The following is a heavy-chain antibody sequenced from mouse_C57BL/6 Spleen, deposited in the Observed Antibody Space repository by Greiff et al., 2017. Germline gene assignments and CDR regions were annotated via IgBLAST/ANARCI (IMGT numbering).Heavy chain of an antibody. D-gene: IGHD1-1*01. J-gene: IGHJ3*01. Sequence: VQLQQSGPELVKPGASVKMSCKASGYTFTDYNMHWVKQSPGKSLEWIGYINPNNGGTSYNQKFKGKATLTVNKSSSTAYMELRSLTSEDSAVYYCARPYYYGSSYVHWGQGTLVTVSA. CDR2: INPNNGGT. CDR1: GYTFTDYN. V-gene: IGHV1-22*01. CDR3: ARPYYYGSSYVH.